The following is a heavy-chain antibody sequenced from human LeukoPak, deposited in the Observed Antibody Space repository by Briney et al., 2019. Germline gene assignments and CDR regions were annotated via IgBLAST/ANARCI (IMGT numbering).Heavy chain of an antibody. J-gene: IGHJ3*02. Sequence: TGGSLRLSCAAPGITFSNYNMNWVRQAPGKGLEWISSITSSSSYTFYADSVKGRFTISRDNAKNSLYLQMNSLRAEDTAVYYCARGAYGSGSYWAFDIWGQGTMVTVSS. CDR1: GITFSNYN. V-gene: IGHV3-21*01. CDR3: ARGAYGSGSYWAFDI. CDR2: ITSSSSYT. D-gene: IGHD3-10*01.